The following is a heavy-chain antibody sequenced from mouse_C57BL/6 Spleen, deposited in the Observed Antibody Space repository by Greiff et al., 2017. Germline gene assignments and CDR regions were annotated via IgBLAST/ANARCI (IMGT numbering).Heavy chain of an antibody. Sequence: VQLQQSGAELARPGASVKLSCKASGYTFTSYGISWVKQRTGQGLEWIGEIYPRSGNTYYNEKFKGKATLTADKSSSTAYMELRSLTSEDSAVYFCARSGNWHVPSYYFDYWGQGTTLTVSS. CDR2: IYPRSGNT. J-gene: IGHJ2*01. V-gene: IGHV1-81*01. CDR1: GYTFTSYG. CDR3: ARSGNWHVPSYYFDY. D-gene: IGHD4-1*01.